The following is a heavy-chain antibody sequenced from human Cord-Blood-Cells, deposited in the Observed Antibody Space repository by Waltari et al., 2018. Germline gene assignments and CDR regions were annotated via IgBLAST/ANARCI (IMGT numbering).Heavy chain of an antibody. D-gene: IGHD3-22*01. V-gene: IGHV4-38-2*01. CDR2: IYHSGST. CDR3: ARGGYYDSSGYYDY. J-gene: IGHJ4*02. Sequence: QVQLQESGPGLVKPSETLSLTCAVSGYSISSGYYWGWIRQPPGKGLEWIGSIYHSGSTYYTPSLKIRVPISVDTSKNQFSLKLSAVTAADTAVYYCARGGYYDSSGYYDYWGQGTLVTVSS. CDR1: GYSISSGYY.